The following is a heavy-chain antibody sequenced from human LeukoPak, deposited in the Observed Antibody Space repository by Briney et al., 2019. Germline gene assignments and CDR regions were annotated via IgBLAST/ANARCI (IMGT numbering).Heavy chain of an antibody. Sequence: VGSLRLSCAASGFTFSSYGMHWVRQAPGKGLEWVAVISYDGSNKYYADSVKGRFTISRDNSKNTLYLQMNSLRAEDTAVYYCARERSSIAAASFDYWGQGTLVTVSS. CDR3: ARERSSIAAASFDY. CDR2: ISYDGSNK. V-gene: IGHV3-30*03. CDR1: GFTFSSYG. J-gene: IGHJ4*02. D-gene: IGHD6-13*01.